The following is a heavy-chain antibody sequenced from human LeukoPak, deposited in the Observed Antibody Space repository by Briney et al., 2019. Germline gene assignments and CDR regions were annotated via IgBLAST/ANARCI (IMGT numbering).Heavy chain of an antibody. CDR3: ARGLVVPAAIFAFDI. CDR1: GGSISSGGYY. CDR2: IYYSGST. V-gene: IGHV4-31*03. D-gene: IGHD2-2*01. J-gene: IGHJ3*02. Sequence: PSETLSFTCTVSGGSISSGGYYWSWIRQHPGKGLEWIGYIYYSGSTYYNPSLKSRVTISVDTSKNQFSLKLSSVTAADTAVYYCARGLVVPAAIFAFDIWGQGTMVTVSS.